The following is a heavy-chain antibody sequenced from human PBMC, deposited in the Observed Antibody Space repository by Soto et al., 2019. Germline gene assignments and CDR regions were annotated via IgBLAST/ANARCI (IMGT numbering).Heavy chain of an antibody. CDR2: IYYSVST. CDR3: ARERYCSSTSCPYGMDV. CDR1: GGSIMIYY. D-gene: IGHD2-2*01. Sequence: SETLSLTSTVSGGSIMIYYWSWIRQPPGKGLEWIGYIYYSVSTNYNPSLKSRVTISVDTSKNQFSLKLSSVTAADTAVYYCARERYCSSTSCPYGMDVWGQGTTVTVSS. J-gene: IGHJ6*02. V-gene: IGHV4-59*01.